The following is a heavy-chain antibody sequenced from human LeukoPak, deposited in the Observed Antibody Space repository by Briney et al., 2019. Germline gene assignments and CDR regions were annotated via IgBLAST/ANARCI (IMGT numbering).Heavy chain of an antibody. D-gene: IGHD6-13*01. CDR1: GFTLSCYA. CDR3: ASVGSPLAAAGPGY. V-gene: IGHV3-30*16. Sequence: GGSLRLSYAASGFTLSCYAMPRVRQAPGKGVEWVAVISYDGSNKYYADSVKGRFTISRDNSKNTLYLQMNSLRAEDTAVYYCASVGSPLAAAGPGYWGQGTLVTVSS. J-gene: IGHJ4*02. CDR2: ISYDGSNK.